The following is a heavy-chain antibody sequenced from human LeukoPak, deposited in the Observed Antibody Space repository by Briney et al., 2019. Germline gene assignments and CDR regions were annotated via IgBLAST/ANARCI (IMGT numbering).Heavy chain of an antibody. CDR1: GGSISSGSYY. CDR2: IYTSGST. CDR3: ARDSLRYCSSTSCSNWFDP. D-gene: IGHD2-2*01. Sequence: PSQTLSLTCTVSGGSISSGSYYWGWVRQPAGTGLEWIGRIYTSGSTNYNPSLKSRVTISVDTSKNQFSLKLSSVTAADTAVYYCARDSLRYCSSTSCSNWFDPWGQGTLVTVSS. J-gene: IGHJ5*02. V-gene: IGHV4-61*02.